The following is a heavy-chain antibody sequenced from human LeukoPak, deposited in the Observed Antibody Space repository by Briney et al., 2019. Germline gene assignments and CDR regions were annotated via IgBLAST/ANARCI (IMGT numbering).Heavy chain of an antibody. D-gene: IGHD3-10*01. V-gene: IGHV4-34*01. Sequence: SETLSLTCAVYGGSFSGYYWSWIRQPPGKGLEWIGEINHSGSTNYNPSLKSRVTISVDTSKNQFSLKLSSVTAADTAVYYCARRHLGKGNDYWGQGTLVTVSS. CDR3: ARRHLGKGNDY. J-gene: IGHJ4*02. CDR2: INHSGST. CDR1: GGSFSGYY.